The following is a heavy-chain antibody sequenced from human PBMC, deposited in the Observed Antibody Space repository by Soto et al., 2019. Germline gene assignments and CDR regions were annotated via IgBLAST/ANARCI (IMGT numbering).Heavy chain of an antibody. Sequence: GGSLRLSCAASGFTFSNYDMRWVRQGTGEGLEWVSAIGTAGDTYYPGSVKGRFTISRENAKNSLYLQMNSLRAGDTAVYYCARVWVSGSYGPTYGMDVWGQGTTVTVSS. CDR2: IGTAGDT. CDR1: GFTFSNYD. D-gene: IGHD3-16*01. V-gene: IGHV3-13*01. CDR3: ARVWVSGSYGPTYGMDV. J-gene: IGHJ6*02.